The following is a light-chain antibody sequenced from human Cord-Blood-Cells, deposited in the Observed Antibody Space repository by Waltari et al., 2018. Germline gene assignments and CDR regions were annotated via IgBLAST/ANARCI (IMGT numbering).Light chain of an antibody. Sequence: EIVLTQSPATLSLSPGARATLSCRASQSVSSYLAWYQQNPGQAPRLLIYDASNRATGIPARFSGSGSGTDFTLTISSLEPEDFAVYYCQQRSNWPPITFGPGTKVDIK. CDR2: DAS. CDR1: QSVSSY. J-gene: IGKJ3*01. V-gene: IGKV3-11*01. CDR3: QQRSNWPPIT.